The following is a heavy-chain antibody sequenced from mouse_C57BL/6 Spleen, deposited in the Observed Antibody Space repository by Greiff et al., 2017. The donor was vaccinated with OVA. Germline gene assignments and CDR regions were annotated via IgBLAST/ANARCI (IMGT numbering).Heavy chain of an antibody. J-gene: IGHJ3*01. CDR1: GYTFTDYN. Sequence: VQLKQSGPELVKPGASVKIPCKASGYTFTDYNMDWVKQSHGKSLEWIGDINPNNGGTIYNQKFKGKATLTVDKSSSTAYMELRSLTSEDTAVYYCAREGGNYLAWFAYWGQGTLVTVSA. CDR3: AREGGNYLAWFAY. V-gene: IGHV1-18*01. D-gene: IGHD2-1*01. CDR2: INPNNGGT.